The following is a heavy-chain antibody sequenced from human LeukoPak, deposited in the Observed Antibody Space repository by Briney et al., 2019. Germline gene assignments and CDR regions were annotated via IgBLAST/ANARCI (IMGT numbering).Heavy chain of an antibody. CDR3: AREGYYYGSGSYYNGYYYYYMDV. J-gene: IGHJ6*03. V-gene: IGHV1-8*01. CDR1: GYTFTSYD. D-gene: IGHD3-10*01. Sequence: ASVKVSCKASGYTFTSYDINWVRQATGQGLEWMGWMNPNSGNTGYAQKFQGRVTMTRNTSISTAYMELSSLRSEDTAAYYCAREGYYYGSGSYYNGYYYYYMDVWGKGTTVTVSS. CDR2: MNPNSGNT.